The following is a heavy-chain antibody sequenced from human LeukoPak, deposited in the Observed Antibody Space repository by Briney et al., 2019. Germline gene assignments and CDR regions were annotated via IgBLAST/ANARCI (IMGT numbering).Heavy chain of an antibody. V-gene: IGHV3-23*01. CDR3: TKRVKYGGTWDHFAD. D-gene: IGHD1-14*01. J-gene: IGHJ4*02. CDR1: GFTFSSYA. CDR2: VNADGGNR. Sequence: PGGSLRLSCAASGFTFSSYAMSWVRQAPGKGLEWVSTVNADGGNRYYHDSVTGRFTTSRDHSKSTLILQMNSLRVEDTALYYCTKRVKYGGTWDHFADWGQGTLVTVSS.